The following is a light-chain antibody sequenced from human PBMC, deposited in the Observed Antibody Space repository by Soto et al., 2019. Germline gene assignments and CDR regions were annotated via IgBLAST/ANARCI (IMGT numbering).Light chain of an antibody. CDR1: RSNVGNNA. Sequence: QSVLTQPPSVSEAPRQRVTISCSGSRSNVGNNAVNWYQQLPGKAPKLLIYYDDLLPSGVSDRFSGSKSGTSASLAISGLQSEDEADYYCAVWDDSLNGVVFGGGTKLTAL. CDR2: YDD. CDR3: AVWDDSLNGVV. V-gene: IGLV1-36*01. J-gene: IGLJ3*02.